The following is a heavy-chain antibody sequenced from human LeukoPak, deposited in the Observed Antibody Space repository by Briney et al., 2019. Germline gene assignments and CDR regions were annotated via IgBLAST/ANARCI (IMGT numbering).Heavy chain of an antibody. J-gene: IGHJ3*02. CDR1: GYTFTSYA. D-gene: IGHD5-24*01. V-gene: IGHV1-18*01. Sequence: ASVKVSCKASGYTFTSYAMNWVRQAPGQGLEWMGWISAYNGNTNYAQKFQGRVTMTTDTSTSIAYMELRSLRSDDTAVYYCARDRSWGYIDAFNIWGQGTMVTVSS. CDR3: ARDRSWGYIDAFNI. CDR2: ISAYNGNT.